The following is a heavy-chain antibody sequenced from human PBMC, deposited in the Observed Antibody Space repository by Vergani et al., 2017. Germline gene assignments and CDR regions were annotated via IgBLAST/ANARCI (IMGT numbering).Heavy chain of an antibody. CDR3: ARYGDWSFDL. CDR2: IYHSGSN. CDR1: GYSISSGYY. V-gene: IGHV4-38-2*01. D-gene: IGHD3-10*01. J-gene: IGHJ2*01. Sequence: QVQLQESGPGLVKPSETLSLTCAVSGYSISSGYYWGWIRQPPGKGLEWIGNIYHSGSNYYNPSLKSRVTISRDTSKKQFSLKLSSVTATDTAVYYCARYGDWSFDLWGRGTLVTVSS.